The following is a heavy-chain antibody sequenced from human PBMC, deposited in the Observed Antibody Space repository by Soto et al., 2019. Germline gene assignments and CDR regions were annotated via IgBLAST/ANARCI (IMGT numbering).Heavy chain of an antibody. J-gene: IGHJ6*02. Sequence: QVQLVQSGAEVKKPGASVKVSCKASGYTFTSYGISWVRQAPGQGLEWMGWISAYNGNTNYAQKLQGRVTMTTDTSTSTADMELRSLRSDDTAVYYCARDIVVVPAAAGTRMDVWGQGTTVTVSS. CDR1: GYTFTSYG. CDR3: ARDIVVVPAAAGTRMDV. D-gene: IGHD2-2*01. V-gene: IGHV1-18*01. CDR2: ISAYNGNT.